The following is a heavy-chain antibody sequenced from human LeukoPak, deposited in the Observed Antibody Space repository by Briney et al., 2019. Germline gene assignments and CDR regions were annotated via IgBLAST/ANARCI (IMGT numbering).Heavy chain of an antibody. D-gene: IGHD3-10*01. CDR2: IKLDGSEK. V-gene: IGHV3-7*03. CDR3: TTELGYYGSGSYSFDWFDP. Sequence: PGGSLRLSCVASGFTFGKYWMSWVRQAPGKGLEWVANIKLDGSEKNYVDSVKGRFTISRDNTKNSLYRQMNSLRVEDTAVYYCTTELGYYGSGSYSFDWFDPWGQGTLVTVSS. J-gene: IGHJ5*02. CDR1: GFTFGKYW.